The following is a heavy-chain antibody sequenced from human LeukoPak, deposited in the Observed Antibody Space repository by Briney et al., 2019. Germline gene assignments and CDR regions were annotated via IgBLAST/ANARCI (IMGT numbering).Heavy chain of an antibody. CDR3: ARRPTEYDSSGYYYKHFDY. D-gene: IGHD3-22*01. V-gene: IGHV4-39*01. Sequence: SETLSLTCTVSVGSICSSSYYWGWIRQPPGKGLEWLGSIYYSGITYYNRSLQSRVTISVDTSKNQFSLKLSSVTAADTAVYYCARRPTEYDSSGYYYKHFDYWRQGTLVTVSS. J-gene: IGHJ4*02. CDR1: VGSICSSSYY. CDR2: IYYSGIT.